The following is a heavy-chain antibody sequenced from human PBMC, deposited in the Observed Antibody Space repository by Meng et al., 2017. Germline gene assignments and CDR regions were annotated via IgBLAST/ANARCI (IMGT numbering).Heavy chain of an antibody. Sequence: QGQLQGSGPGLVKPSETLSLTCTVSGGSISTYYWSWIRQPPGKGLEWIGYIYYSGSTNYNPSLKSRVTISVDTSKNQFSLKLSPVTAADTAVYYCAREGAYCSGGSCYYFDYWGQGTLVTVSS. CDR3: AREGAYCSGGSCYYFDY. V-gene: IGHV4-59*01. CDR1: GGSISTYY. CDR2: IYYSGST. J-gene: IGHJ4*02. D-gene: IGHD2-15*01.